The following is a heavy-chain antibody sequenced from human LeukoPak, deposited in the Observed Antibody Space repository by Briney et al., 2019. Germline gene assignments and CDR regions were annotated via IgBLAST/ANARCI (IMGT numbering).Heavy chain of an antibody. CDR2: INSDGSST. V-gene: IGHV3-74*03. D-gene: IGHD4-11*01. CDR1: GLTFSDYW. J-gene: IGHJ4*02. CDR3: ARGPHYSDHKSGIDF. Sequence: GGSLRLSCAASGLTFSDYWMHWVRQAPGKGLVWVARINSDGSSTTYADSVKGRFTIFRDNAKNTLYLRMNSLRGEDTAVYYCARGPHYSDHKSGIDFWGQGTLVTVSS.